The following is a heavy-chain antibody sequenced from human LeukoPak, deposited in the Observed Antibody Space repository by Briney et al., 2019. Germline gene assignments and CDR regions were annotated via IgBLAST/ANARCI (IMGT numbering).Heavy chain of an antibody. Sequence: GESLKISCKGSGYSFTSYWTGWVRQMPGKGLEWMGIIYPGDSDTRYSPSFQGQVTISADKSISTAYLQWSSLKASDTAVYYCARHAITMVRGDDYYYMDVWGKGTTVTVSS. J-gene: IGHJ6*03. V-gene: IGHV5-51*01. CDR1: GYSFTSYW. CDR3: ARHAITMVRGDDYYYMDV. D-gene: IGHD3-10*01. CDR2: IYPGDSDT.